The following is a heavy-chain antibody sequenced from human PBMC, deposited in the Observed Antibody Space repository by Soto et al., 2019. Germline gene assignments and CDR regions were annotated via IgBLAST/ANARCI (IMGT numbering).Heavy chain of an antibody. J-gene: IGHJ6*02. CDR1: GHTFTSYG. V-gene: IGHV1-18*01. CDR3: AREFPYCSSTSCYPPEFYYYYYGMDV. Sequence: ASVKVSCKASGHTFTSYGISWVRQSPGQGLEWMGWISAYNGNTNYAQKLQGRVTMTTDTSTSTAYMELRSLRSDDTAVYYCAREFPYCSSTSCYPPEFYYYYYGMDVWGQGTTVTVSS. CDR2: ISAYNGNT. D-gene: IGHD2-2*01.